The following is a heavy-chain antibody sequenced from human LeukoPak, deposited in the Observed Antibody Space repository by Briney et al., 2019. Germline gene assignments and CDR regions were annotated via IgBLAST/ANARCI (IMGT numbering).Heavy chain of an antibody. J-gene: IGHJ4*02. CDR2: ISSSTGNT. D-gene: IGHD2-2*01. CDR3: VRLPLGYCSSTSCLD. V-gene: IGHV1-18*01. Sequence: GASVKVSWKVSGYTLTQLSMHWVRQAPGQGLEWMGWISSSTGNTKYAQKLQDRVTMTTDTSTSTAYLYLRNLRSDDTAVYYCVRLPLGYCSSTSCLDWGQGALVTVSS. CDR1: GYTLTQLS.